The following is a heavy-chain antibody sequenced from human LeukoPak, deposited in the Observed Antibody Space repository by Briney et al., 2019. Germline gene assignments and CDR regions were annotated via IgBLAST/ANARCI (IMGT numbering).Heavy chain of an antibody. CDR3: ARGGYSYGYLPDGRLEF. J-gene: IGHJ4*02. D-gene: IGHD5-18*01. V-gene: IGHV3-74*01. CDR1: GFTFNNYR. Sequence: GGSLRLSCEASGFTFNNYRMHWVRQAPGKGLVWISRISSDGNTATYADSMKDRFTISRDNAKNTVYLQMNSLRAEDTAVYYCARGGYSYGYLPDGRLEFWGQGALVTVSS. CDR2: ISSDGNTA.